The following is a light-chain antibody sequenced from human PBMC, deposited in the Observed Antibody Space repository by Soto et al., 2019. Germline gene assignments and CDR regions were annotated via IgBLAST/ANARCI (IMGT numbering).Light chain of an antibody. J-gene: IGLJ3*02. CDR3: ATWDDSLNAWV. CDR1: SSNIGNNI. CDR2: STN. Sequence: QSVLTQAPSASGTPGQRVTISCSGSSSNIGNNIVDWYQHLPGTAPRLLIYSTNQRPSGVPDRFSASKSGTSASLAISGLQSDDEADYYCATWDDSLNAWVFGGGTKLTVL. V-gene: IGLV1-44*01.